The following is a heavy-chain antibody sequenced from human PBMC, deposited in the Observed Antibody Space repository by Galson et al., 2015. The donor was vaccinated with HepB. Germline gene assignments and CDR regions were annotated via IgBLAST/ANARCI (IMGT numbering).Heavy chain of an antibody. CDR1: GYTFTSYA. J-gene: IGHJ5*02. CDR2: INAGNGNT. D-gene: IGHD1-1*01. Sequence: SVKVSCKASGYTFTSYAMHWVRQAPGQRLEWMGWINAGNGNTKYSQKFQGRVTITRDTSASTAYMELSSLRSEDTAVYYCARDRETTGTKWWFDPWGQGTLVTVSS. CDR3: ARDRETTGTKWWFDP. V-gene: IGHV1-3*01.